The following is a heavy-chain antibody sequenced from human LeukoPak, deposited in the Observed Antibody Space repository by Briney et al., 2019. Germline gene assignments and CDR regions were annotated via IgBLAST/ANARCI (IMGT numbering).Heavy chain of an antibody. V-gene: IGHV4-59*12. D-gene: IGHD6-6*01. CDR1: GGSTSSYY. CDR3: ARFLSSEYYYYGMDV. Sequence: SETLSLTCTVSGGSTSSYYWSWIRQPPGKGLEWIGYIYYSGSTYYNPSLKSRVTISVDTSKNQFSLKLSSVTAADTAVYYCARFLSSEYYYYGMDVWGQGTTVTVSS. CDR2: IYYSGST. J-gene: IGHJ6*02.